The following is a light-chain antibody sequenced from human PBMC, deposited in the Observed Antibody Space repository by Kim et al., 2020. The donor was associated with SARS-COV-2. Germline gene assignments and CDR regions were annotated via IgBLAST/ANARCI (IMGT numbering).Light chain of an antibody. Sequence: QSALTQPASVSGSPGQSITISCTGTSSDIGSFDLVSWYQQHPGKAPKLIIYQVTQRPSGVSNRFSGSKSGNTASLTISGLLAEDESDYYCSSYARATTFVVFGGGTQLTVL. CDR2: QVT. J-gene: IGLJ2*01. CDR3: SSYARATTFVV. CDR1: SSDIGSFDL. V-gene: IGLV2-23*02.